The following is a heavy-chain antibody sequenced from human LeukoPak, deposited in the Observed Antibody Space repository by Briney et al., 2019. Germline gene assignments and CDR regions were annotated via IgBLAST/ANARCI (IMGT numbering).Heavy chain of an antibody. D-gene: IGHD3-3*01. J-gene: IGHJ4*02. Sequence: GGSLRLSCAASGFTFSSYVMSWVRQAPGKGLEWVSAITGSGGSTYYADSVKGRFTISRDDSKNTLYLQMNSLRAEDTAVYYCTTDWAGTYYDFWSGGRESTSFDYWGQGTLVTVSS. V-gene: IGHV3-23*01. CDR3: TTDWAGTYYDFWSGGRESTSFDY. CDR2: ITGSGGST. CDR1: GFTFSSYV.